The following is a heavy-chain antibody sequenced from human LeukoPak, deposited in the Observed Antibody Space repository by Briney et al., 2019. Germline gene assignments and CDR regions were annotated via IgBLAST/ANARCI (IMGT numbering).Heavy chain of an antibody. D-gene: IGHD2-15*01. CDR3: ATPEGYYCSETNCYFDR. CDR2: ISSSSAYI. Sequence: GGALRLSCAASGFPFNAYSIHWLRQAPGKGLEWVSAISSSSAYIFYADSVKGRFTISRSNADNSLYLQMNSLRAEDTAVYLCATPEGYYCSETNCYFDRWGQGTLVTVSS. V-gene: IGHV3-21*01. CDR1: GFPFNAYS. J-gene: IGHJ4*03.